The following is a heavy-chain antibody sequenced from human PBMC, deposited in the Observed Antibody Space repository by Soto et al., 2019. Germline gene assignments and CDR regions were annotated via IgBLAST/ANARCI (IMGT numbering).Heavy chain of an antibody. D-gene: IGHD3-3*01. CDR3: ARVGHRYDFWSGYYSGYYYGMDV. Sequence: QVQLQQWGAGLLKPSETLSLTCAVYGGSFSGYYWSWIRQPPGKGLEWIGEINHSGSTIYNPSLKSRVTISVDTSKNQFSLKLSSVTAADTAVYYCARVGHRYDFWSGYYSGYYYGMDVWGQGTTVTVSS. CDR1: GGSFSGYY. V-gene: IGHV4-34*01. CDR2: INHSGST. J-gene: IGHJ6*02.